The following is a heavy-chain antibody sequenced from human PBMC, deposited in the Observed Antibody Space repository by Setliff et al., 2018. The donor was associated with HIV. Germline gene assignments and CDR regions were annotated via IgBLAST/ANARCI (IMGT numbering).Heavy chain of an antibody. CDR2: ISYDGSSE. Sequence: GGSLRLSCAASGFSFSTYAMHWVRQAPGKGLEWVSVISYDGSSESYADSVKGRFTISRDNSKNTLYLQMNSLGPEDTAVHYCARARTGVTMVRGAMSFWGQGTLVTVSS. CDR3: ARARTGVTMVRGAMSF. CDR1: GFSFSTYA. V-gene: IGHV3-30*04. J-gene: IGHJ4*02. D-gene: IGHD3-10*01.